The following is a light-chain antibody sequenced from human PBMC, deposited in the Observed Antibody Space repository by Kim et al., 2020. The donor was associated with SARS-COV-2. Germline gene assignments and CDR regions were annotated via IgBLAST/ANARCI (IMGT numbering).Light chain of an antibody. CDR1: SSNIGSNS. J-gene: IGLJ2*01. CDR2: SNS. Sequence: GQRVTISCSGSSSNIGSNSVNWYQHLPGTAPKLLIYSNSQRPSGVPDRFSASKSGTSASLAISGLQSEDEADYYCATWDDSLNVALFGGGTQLTVL. CDR3: ATWDDSLNVAL. V-gene: IGLV1-44*01.